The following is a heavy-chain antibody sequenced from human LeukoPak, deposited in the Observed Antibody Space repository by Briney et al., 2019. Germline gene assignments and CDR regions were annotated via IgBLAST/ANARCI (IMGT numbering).Heavy chain of an antibody. CDR1: GFTFSSYG. Sequence: PGGSLRLSCVVSGFTFSSYGMHWVRQAPGKGLEWVAFIRYDGSNKYYADSVKGRFTISRDNSKNTLYLQMNSLRAEDTAVYYCAKYDGGNGKNLDYWGQGTLVTVSS. CDR3: AKYDGGNGKNLDY. V-gene: IGHV3-30*02. D-gene: IGHD4-23*01. CDR2: IRYDGSNK. J-gene: IGHJ4*02.